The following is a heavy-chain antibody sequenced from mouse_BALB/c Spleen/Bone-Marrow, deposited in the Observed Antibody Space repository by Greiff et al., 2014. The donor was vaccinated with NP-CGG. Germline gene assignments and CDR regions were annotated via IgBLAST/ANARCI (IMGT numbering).Heavy chain of an antibody. CDR2: IDPANGNT. J-gene: IGHJ4*01. V-gene: IGHV14-3*02. Sequence: VQLKESGAELVKPGASAKLSCTASGFNIKDTYMHWVKQRPEQGLEWIGRIDPANGNTKYDPKFQGKATITADTSSNTACLQLSSLTSEDTAVYYCAIYYGNYYAMDYWGQGTSVTVSS. D-gene: IGHD2-1*01. CDR1: GFNIKDTY. CDR3: AIYYGNYYAMDY.